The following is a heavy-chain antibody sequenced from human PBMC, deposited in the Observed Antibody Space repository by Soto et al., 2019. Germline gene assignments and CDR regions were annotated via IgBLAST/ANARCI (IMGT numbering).Heavy chain of an antibody. V-gene: IGHV6-1*01. D-gene: IGHD5-18*01. CDR1: GDSVSSNSAA. Sequence: SQTLSLTCAISGDSVSSNSAAWNLIRQSPSRGLEWLGRTYYRSKWYNDYAVSVKSRITINPDTSKNQFSLQLNSVTPEDTAVYYCARSLNSYGLNDFDYWGQGTLVTVSS. CDR3: ARSLNSYGLNDFDY. J-gene: IGHJ4*02. CDR2: TYYRSKWYN.